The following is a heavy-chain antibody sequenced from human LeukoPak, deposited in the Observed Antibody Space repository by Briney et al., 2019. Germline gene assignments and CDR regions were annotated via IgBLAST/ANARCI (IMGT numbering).Heavy chain of an antibody. CDR1: GYTFTSYD. J-gene: IGHJ5*02. Sequence: ASVKVSCKASGYTFTSYDINWVRQATGQGLEWMGWMNPNSGNTGYAQKFQGRVTMTRNTSISTAYMELSSLRSEDTAVYYCARDYDFWSGYSPRRIRFDPWGQGTLVTVSS. CDR2: MNPNSGNT. V-gene: IGHV1-8*01. D-gene: IGHD3-3*01. CDR3: ARDYDFWSGYSPRRIRFDP.